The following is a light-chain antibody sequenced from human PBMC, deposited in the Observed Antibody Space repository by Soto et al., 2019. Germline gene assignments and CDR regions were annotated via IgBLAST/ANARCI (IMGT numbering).Light chain of an antibody. J-gene: IGLJ2*01. CDR3: QAWDSSTVV. CDR1: KLGDKY. V-gene: IGLV3-1*01. Sequence: SYELTQPPSVSVSPGQTASITCSGAKLGDKYACWYQQKPGQSPVLVIYQDSKRPSGIPERFSGSNSGNTATLTISGTQAMDEADYYCQAWDSSTVVFAGGTKLTVL. CDR2: QDS.